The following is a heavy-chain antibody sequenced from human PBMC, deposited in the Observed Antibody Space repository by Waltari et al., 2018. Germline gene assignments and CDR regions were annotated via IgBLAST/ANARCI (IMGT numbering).Heavy chain of an antibody. Sequence: QVQLQQWGAGLLKPSETLSLTCAVYGGSFSGYYWSWIRQPPGKGLEWIGEINHSGSTNYNPSLKSRVTISVDTSKNQFSLKLSSVTAADTAVYYCARSYCSGGSCYDGDAFDIWGQGTMVTVSS. J-gene: IGHJ3*02. CDR3: ARSYCSGGSCYDGDAFDI. CDR1: GGSFSGYY. V-gene: IGHV4-34*01. D-gene: IGHD2-15*01. CDR2: INHSGST.